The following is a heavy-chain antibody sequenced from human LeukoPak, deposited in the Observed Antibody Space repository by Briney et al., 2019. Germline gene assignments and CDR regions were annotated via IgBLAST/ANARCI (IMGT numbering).Heavy chain of an antibody. V-gene: IGHV3-30*04. CDR1: GFTFSSYA. Sequence: PGGSLRLSCAASGFTFSSYAMHWVRQAPGKGLEWVAVISYDGSNKYYADSVKGRFTISRDNSKNTLYLQMNSLRAEDTSVYYCASTYCSSTSCAPLIYWGQGTLVTVSS. J-gene: IGHJ4*02. CDR2: ISYDGSNK. CDR3: ASTYCSSTSCAPLIY. D-gene: IGHD2-2*01.